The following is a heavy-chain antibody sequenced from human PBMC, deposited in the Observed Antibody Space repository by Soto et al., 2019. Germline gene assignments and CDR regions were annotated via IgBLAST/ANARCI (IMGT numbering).Heavy chain of an antibody. CDR2: ISGSGGST. CDR3: AKLKTFIWFGEFPPVGFDP. D-gene: IGHD3-10*01. J-gene: IGHJ5*02. CDR1: GFTFSSYA. V-gene: IGHV3-23*01. Sequence: GGSLRLSCAASGFTFSSYAMSWVRQAPGKGLEWVSAISGSGGSTNYADSVKGRFTISRDNSKNTLYLQMNSLRAEDTAVYYCAKLKTFIWFGEFPPVGFDPWGQGTLVTVSS.